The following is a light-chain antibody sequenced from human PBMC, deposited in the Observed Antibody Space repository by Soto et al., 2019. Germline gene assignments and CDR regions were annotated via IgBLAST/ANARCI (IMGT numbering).Light chain of an antibody. Sequence: VLTQPPSVSGAPGQRVTISCTGSSSNIGAGYDVHWYQQLPGTAPKLLIYGNSNRPSGVPDRFSGSKSGTSASLAITGLQAEDEADYYCQSYDSSLSGFYVFGTGTKGTVL. CDR1: SSNIGAGYD. CDR2: GNS. CDR3: QSYDSSLSGFYV. J-gene: IGLJ1*01. V-gene: IGLV1-40*01.